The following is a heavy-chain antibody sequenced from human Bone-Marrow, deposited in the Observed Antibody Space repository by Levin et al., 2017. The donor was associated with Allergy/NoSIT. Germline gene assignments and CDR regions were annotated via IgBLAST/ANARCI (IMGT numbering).Heavy chain of an antibody. CDR2: IRSKANSYAT. Sequence: GGSLRLSCAASGFTFSGSAMHWVRQASGKGLEWVGRIRSKANSYATAYAASVKGRFTISRDDSKNTAYLQMNSLKTEDTAVYYCIQTQEVYCSGGSCYLVTTVDYWGQGTLVTVSS. V-gene: IGHV3-73*01. J-gene: IGHJ4*02. CDR1: GFTFSGSA. CDR3: IQTQEVYCSGGSCYLVTTVDY. D-gene: IGHD2-15*01.